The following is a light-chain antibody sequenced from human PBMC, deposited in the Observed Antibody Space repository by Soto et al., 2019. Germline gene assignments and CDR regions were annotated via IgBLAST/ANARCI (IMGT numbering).Light chain of an antibody. CDR2: GAS. J-gene: IGKJ2*01. CDR3: HQYGSSPGT. V-gene: IGKV3-20*01. Sequence: EIVLTQSPGTLSLSPGERATLSCRASQSVKSSSLAWYQQKPGQAPSLLIYGASSRATGIPDRFSGRGSGTDFTLTISRLEPEDFAVYYCHQYGSSPGTFGQGTKLEIK. CDR1: QSVKSSS.